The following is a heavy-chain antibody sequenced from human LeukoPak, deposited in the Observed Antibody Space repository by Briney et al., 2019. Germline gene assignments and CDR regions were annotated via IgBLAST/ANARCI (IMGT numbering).Heavy chain of an antibody. CDR1: GYIFATYW. D-gene: IGHD2-2*01. V-gene: IGHV5-51*01. CDR2: IYPGDSDT. CDR3: ARLLVPAARYYFDY. J-gene: IGHJ4*02. Sequence: KNGESLKISCKGSGYIFATYWIAWVRQMPGKGLEWMGIIYPGDSDTRYSPSFQGRVTVSADKSISTAYLQWSSLKASDTAMYYCARLLVPAARYYFDYWGQGTLVTVSS.